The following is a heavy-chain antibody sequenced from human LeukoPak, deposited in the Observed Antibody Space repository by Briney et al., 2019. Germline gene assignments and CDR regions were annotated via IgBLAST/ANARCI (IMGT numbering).Heavy chain of an antibody. CDR1: GFTFSNYG. D-gene: IGHD4-17*01. Sequence: GGSLRLSCATSGFTFSNYGMHWVRQAPGKGLEWVAVIWYDGSNESYGDSVKGRFTISRDNAKNSLYLQMSSLGDEDTAIYYCTRDAGYGDAVRWYFDLWGRGTLVTVSS. CDR2: IWYDGSNE. CDR3: TRDAGYGDAVRWYFDL. V-gene: IGHV3-33*01. J-gene: IGHJ2*01.